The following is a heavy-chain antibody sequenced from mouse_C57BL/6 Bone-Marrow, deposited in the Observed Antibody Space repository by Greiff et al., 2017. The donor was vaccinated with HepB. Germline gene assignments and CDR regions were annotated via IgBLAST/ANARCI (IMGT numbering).Heavy chain of an antibody. V-gene: IGHV5-6*01. CDR2: ISSGGSYT. J-gene: IGHJ1*03. CDR1: GFTFSSYG. Sequence: EVKVVESGGDLVKPGGSLKLSCAASGFTFSSYGMSWVRQTPDKRLEWVATISSGGSYTYYPDSVKGRFTISRDNAKNTLYLQMSSLKSEDTAMYYCARPDVWGTGTTVTVSS. CDR3: ARPDV.